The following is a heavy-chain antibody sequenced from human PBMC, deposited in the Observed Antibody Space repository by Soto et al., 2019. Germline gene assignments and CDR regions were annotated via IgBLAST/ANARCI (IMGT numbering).Heavy chain of an antibody. Sequence: GGSRRRSCAASGFTFSSYAMSWVRQAPGKGLEWVSAISGSGGSTYYADSVKSRFTISRDNSKNTLYLQMNSLRAEDTAVYYCATLRTKYYGMDVWGQGTTVTVSS. CDR2: ISGSGGST. CDR1: GFTFSSYA. CDR3: ATLRTKYYGMDV. V-gene: IGHV3-23*01. J-gene: IGHJ6*02.